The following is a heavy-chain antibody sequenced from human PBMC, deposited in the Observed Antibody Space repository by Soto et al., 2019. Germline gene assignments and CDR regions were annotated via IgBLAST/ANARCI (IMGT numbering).Heavy chain of an antibody. D-gene: IGHD3-9*01. CDR1: SGSSSSGDYY. V-gene: IGHV4-30-4*01. CDR2: IYYSGST. J-gene: IGHJ6*02. CDR3: AREPILTGYRYYYYGMDV. Sequence: TLSLTCTVSSGSSSSGDYYWSWILQPPGKGLEWIGYIYYSGSTYYNPSLKSRVTISVDTSKNQFSLKLSSVTAADTAVYYCAREPILTGYRYYYYGMDVWGQGTTVTVS.